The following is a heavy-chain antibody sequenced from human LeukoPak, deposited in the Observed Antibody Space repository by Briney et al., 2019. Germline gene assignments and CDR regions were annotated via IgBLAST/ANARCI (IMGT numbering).Heavy chain of an antibody. CDR1: GFTLRSQW. CDR3: ARGGFCCTSGSCWSYLDY. J-gene: IGHJ4*02. Sequence: GGSLKLSRAASGFTLRSQWLHWVRQAPGKGLVWVSRNNGYWSSTSYAASAKGRFAISRDNAKNTLYPQKNSLRAENTAVYSGARGGFCCTSGSCWSYLDYWGQGSLVTVSS. D-gene: IGHD2-15*01. CDR2: NNGYWSST. V-gene: IGHV3-74*01.